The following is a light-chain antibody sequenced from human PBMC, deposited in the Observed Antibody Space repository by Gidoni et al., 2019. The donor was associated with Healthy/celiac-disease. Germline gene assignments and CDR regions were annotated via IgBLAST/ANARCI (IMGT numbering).Light chain of an antibody. CDR3: SSYTSSSTLLVV. V-gene: IGLV2-14*01. J-gene: IGLJ2*01. CDR1: SSDVGGYNY. CDR2: EVS. Sequence: QSALTQPDSVSGSPGQSITISCTGTSSDVGGYNYVSWYQQHPGKAPTLMIDEVSNRLSGVSNRFSGSKSGNTASLTIPGLQAEDEADSYCSSYTSSSTLLVVFGGGTKLTVL.